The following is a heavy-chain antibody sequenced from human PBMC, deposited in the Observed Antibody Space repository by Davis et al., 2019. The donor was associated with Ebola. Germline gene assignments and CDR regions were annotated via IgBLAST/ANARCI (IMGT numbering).Heavy chain of an antibody. V-gene: IGHV3-33*01. CDR3: ARGLRSWYFDL. J-gene: IGHJ2*01. D-gene: IGHD3-16*01. CDR2: IWYDGSNK. Sequence: GGSLRLSCAASGFTFSSYGMHWVPQAPGKGLEWVAVIWYDGSNKYYADSVKGRFTISRDNSKNTLYLQMNSLRAEDTAVYYCARGLRSWYFDLWGRGTLVTVSS. CDR1: GFTFSSYG.